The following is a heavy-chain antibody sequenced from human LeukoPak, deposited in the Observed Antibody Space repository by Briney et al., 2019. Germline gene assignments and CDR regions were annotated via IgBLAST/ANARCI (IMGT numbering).Heavy chain of an antibody. V-gene: IGHV3-7*01. Sequence: GGSLRLSCAASGFTFSSYSMNWVRQAPGKGLEWVANIKQDGSEKYYVDSVKGRFTISRDNAKNSLYLQMNSLRAEDTAVYYCARDVGGYDTLNYYMDVWGKGTTVTISS. D-gene: IGHD5-12*01. J-gene: IGHJ6*03. CDR3: ARDVGGYDTLNYYMDV. CDR1: GFTFSSYS. CDR2: IKQDGSEK.